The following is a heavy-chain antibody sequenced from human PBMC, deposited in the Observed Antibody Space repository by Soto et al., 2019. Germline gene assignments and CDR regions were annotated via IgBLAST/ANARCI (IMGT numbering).Heavy chain of an antibody. Sequence: QVQLVESGGGVVQPGRSLRLSCAASGFTFSSYGMHWVRQAPGKGLEWVAVISYDGSNKYYADSVKGRFTISRDNSKNTLYLQMNSLRAEDTAVYYCATEVDYYGSGSYYNFDYWGQGTLVTVSS. CDR1: GFTFSSYG. V-gene: IGHV3-30*03. J-gene: IGHJ4*02. CDR3: ATEVDYYGSGSYYNFDY. D-gene: IGHD3-10*01. CDR2: ISYDGSNK.